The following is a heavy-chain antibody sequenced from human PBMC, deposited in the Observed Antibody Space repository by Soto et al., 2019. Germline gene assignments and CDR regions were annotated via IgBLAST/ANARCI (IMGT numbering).Heavy chain of an antibody. CDR2: INPSGGST. V-gene: IGHV1-46*01. Sequence: QVQLVQSGAEVKKPGASVKVSCKASGYTFTSYYMHWVRQAPGQGLEWMGIINPSGGSTSYAQKFRGRVTMTRDTSTSTVYMELSSLRSEDTAVYYCAREYCSGGSCYSGAIDYWGQGTLVTVSS. CDR1: GYTFTSYY. J-gene: IGHJ4*02. D-gene: IGHD2-15*01. CDR3: AREYCSGGSCYSGAIDY.